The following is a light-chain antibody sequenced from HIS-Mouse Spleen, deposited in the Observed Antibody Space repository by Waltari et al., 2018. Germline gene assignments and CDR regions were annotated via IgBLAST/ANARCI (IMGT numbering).Light chain of an antibody. CDR1: ALPKKY. CDR3: QSADSSGTYPV. V-gene: IGLV3-25*03. CDR2: EDS. J-gene: IGLJ3*02. Sequence: SYELTQPPSVSVSPGQTARITCSGDALPKKYAYWYQQKSGQAPVLVIYEDSKRPSGIPERFSGSSSGTTVTLTISGVQAEDEADYYCQSADSSGTYPVFGGGTKLTVL.